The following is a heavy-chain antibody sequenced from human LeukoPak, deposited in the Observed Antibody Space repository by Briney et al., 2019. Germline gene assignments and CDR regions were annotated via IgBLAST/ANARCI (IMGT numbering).Heavy chain of an antibody. V-gene: IGHV3-23*01. CDR3: ANSNWFDP. CDR2: ISGRGAGT. Sequence: GGSLRLSCAASGFTFSSYAMRWVRQAQGKGVEWVSSISGRGAGTKYADSVKARFNISRDNPNNTLYLQMNSLRAEDTAVYYCANSNWFDPWGQGTLVTVSS. CDR1: GFTFSSYA. J-gene: IGHJ5*02.